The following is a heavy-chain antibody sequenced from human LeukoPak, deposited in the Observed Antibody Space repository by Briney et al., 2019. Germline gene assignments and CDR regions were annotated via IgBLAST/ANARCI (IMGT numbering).Heavy chain of an antibody. CDR2: IYYSGTT. V-gene: IGHV4-31*03. CDR1: GGSIISGGHY. J-gene: IGHJ4*02. CDR3: ARDQDGYSRFVY. D-gene: IGHD5-24*01. Sequence: SETLSLTCTVSGGSIISGGHYWSWIRQHPGKGLEWIGYIYYSGTTYYNPSLKSRVTISVDTSVNQFSLRLTPVTAADTAVYYCARDQDGYSRFVYWGQGTLVTVSS.